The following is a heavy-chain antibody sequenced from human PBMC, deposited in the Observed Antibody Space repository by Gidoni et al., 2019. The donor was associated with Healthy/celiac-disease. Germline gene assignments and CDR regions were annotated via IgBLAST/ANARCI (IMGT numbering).Heavy chain of an antibody. D-gene: IGHD2-2*01. CDR2: IYWDDDK. J-gene: IGHJ3*02. Sequence: QITLKESGPTLVKPTQTLTLTCTFSGFSLSTSGVGVGWIRQPPGKALEWLALIYWDDDKRYSPSLKSRLTITKDTSKNQVVLTMTNMDPVDTATYYCAHRRALWPAAREADAFDIWGQGTMVTVSS. CDR3: AHRRALWPAAREADAFDI. V-gene: IGHV2-5*02. CDR1: GFSLSTSGVG.